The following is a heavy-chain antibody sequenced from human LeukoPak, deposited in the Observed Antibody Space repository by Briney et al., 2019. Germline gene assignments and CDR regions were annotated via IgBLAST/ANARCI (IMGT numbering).Heavy chain of an antibody. V-gene: IGHV3-64D*09. CDR2: ITSNGDNT. J-gene: IGHJ3*02. CDR3: AKFGYSGYRYAFDI. Sequence: GGSLRLSCSASGFTLSMYSMHWVRQAPGKGLAYVGAITSNGDNTYYVDSAKGRFTISRDNSKNTLYLQMSSLREEDTAVYYCAKFGYSGYRYAFDIWGQGTMVTVSS. D-gene: IGHD5-12*01. CDR1: GFTLSMYS.